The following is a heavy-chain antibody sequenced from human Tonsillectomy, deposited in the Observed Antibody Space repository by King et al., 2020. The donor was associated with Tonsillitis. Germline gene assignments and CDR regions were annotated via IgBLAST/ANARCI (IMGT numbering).Heavy chain of an antibody. V-gene: IGHV3-30*01. J-gene: IGHJ4*02. D-gene: IGHD5-12*01. Sequence: HGQLVQSGGGVVQPGRSLRLSCAASGFTFSSYAMHWVRQAPGKGLEWVAVISYDGSNTYYVDSVKGRFTISRDNSKNTLYLQMNSLRAEDTAVYYCARGVGYSGFNYLPFFDYWGQGTLVTVSS. CDR1: GFTFSSYA. CDR2: ISYDGSNT. CDR3: ARGVGYSGFNYLPFFDY.